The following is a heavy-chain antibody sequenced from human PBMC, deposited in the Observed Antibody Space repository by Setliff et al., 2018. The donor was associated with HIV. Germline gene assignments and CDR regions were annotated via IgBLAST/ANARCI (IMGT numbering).Heavy chain of an antibody. J-gene: IGHJ4*02. CDR1: GYTFTNYG. Sequence: GPSVKVSCKTSGYTFTNYGVSWVRQAPGQGLQWLGCINTYTGYTHYAKDLQARVTMTTNTSTSTAYMYLRSLTSDDTAIYYCAATGSGGYVHWGQGTLVTVSS. D-gene: IGHD5-12*01. CDR3: AATGSGGYVH. V-gene: IGHV1-18*01. CDR2: INTYTGYT.